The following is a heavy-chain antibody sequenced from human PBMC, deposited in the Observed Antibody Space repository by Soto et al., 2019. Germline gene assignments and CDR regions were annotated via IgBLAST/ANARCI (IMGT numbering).Heavy chain of an antibody. CDR2: VKSKTHGGTT. V-gene: IGHV3-15*07. J-gene: IGHJ4*03. Sequence: GGSLRLSRASSGFTFRNALVNLVRQPPGKGLEWVGRVKSKTHGGTTDFAAPVKGRFAISRDDSKNVVYLEMNSLKTEDTAIFYFTTKRWITRITVGFGYWGQGTLGTVSS. CDR1: GFTFRNAL. D-gene: IGHD3-16*01. CDR3: TTKRWITRITVGFGY.